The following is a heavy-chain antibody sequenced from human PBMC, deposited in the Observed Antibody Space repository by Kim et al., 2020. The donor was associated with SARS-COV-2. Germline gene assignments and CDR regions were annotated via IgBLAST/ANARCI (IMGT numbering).Heavy chain of an antibody. CDR3: ARDEGISRNWFDP. Sequence: ASVKVSCKASGYTFTSYAMHWVRQAPGQRLEWMGWINAGNGNTKYSQKFQGRVTITRDTSASTAYMELSSLRSEDTAVYYCARDEGISRNWFDPWGQGTLVTVSS. CDR2: INAGNGNT. V-gene: IGHV1-3*01. D-gene: IGHD6-13*01. CDR1: GYTFTSYA. J-gene: IGHJ5*02.